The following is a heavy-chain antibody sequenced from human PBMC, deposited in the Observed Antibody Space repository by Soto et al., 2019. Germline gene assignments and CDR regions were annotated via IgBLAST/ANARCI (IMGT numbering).Heavy chain of an antibody. D-gene: IGHD6-13*01. Sequence: QVQLQQWGAGLLKPSETLSLTCAVYGGSFSGYYWSWIRQPPGKGLEWIGEINHSGSTNYNPSLKSRVTISVDTSKNQFSLKLSSVTAADTAVYYCARLLHRAAAAANDYWGQGTLVTVSS. CDR3: ARLLHRAAAAANDY. J-gene: IGHJ4*02. CDR2: INHSGST. V-gene: IGHV4-34*01. CDR1: GGSFSGYY.